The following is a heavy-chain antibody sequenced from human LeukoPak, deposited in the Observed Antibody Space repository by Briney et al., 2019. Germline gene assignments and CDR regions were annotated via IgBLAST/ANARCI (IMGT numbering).Heavy chain of an antibody. Sequence: PSETLSLTCTVSGGSISSSSYYWGWIRQPPGKGLEWIGSIYYSGSTYYNPSLKSRVTISVDTSKNQFSLKLSSVTAADTAVYYCARQRAGRGYQLLYTYYFDYWGQGTLVTVSS. D-gene: IGHD2-2*02. CDR2: IYYSGST. CDR1: GGSISSSSYY. V-gene: IGHV4-39*01. CDR3: ARQRAGRGYQLLYTYYFDY. J-gene: IGHJ4*02.